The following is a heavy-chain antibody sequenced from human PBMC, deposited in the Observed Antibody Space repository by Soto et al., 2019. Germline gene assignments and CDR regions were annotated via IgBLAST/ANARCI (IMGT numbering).Heavy chain of an antibody. CDR3: ASSPGYYYYMDV. D-gene: IGHD2-8*02. Sequence: GGSLILSYAASGFTFGSYAMHWVRQAPGKGLEYVSAISSNGGSTYYANSVKGRFTISRDNSKNTLYLQMGSLRAEDMAVYYCASSPGYYYYMDVWAKGPRSPSP. V-gene: IGHV3-64*01. CDR2: ISSNGGST. J-gene: IGHJ6*03. CDR1: GFTFGSYA.